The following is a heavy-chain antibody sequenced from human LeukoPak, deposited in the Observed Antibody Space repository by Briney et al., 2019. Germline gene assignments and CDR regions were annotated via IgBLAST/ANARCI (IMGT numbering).Heavy chain of an antibody. Sequence: GASVKVSCKASGYTFSSYDINWVRQAAGQGLEWMGWISPFGNTDYAQKFQGRVTMTTDTSTSTAYMELRSLRSDDTAVYYCARGAPPRPEFADYWGQGTLVTVSS. D-gene: IGHD3-10*01. CDR1: GYTFSSYD. V-gene: IGHV1-18*01. CDR2: ISPFGNT. J-gene: IGHJ4*02. CDR3: ARGAPPRPEFADY.